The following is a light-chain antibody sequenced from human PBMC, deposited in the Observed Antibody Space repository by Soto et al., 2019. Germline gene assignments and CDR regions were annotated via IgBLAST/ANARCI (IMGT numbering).Light chain of an antibody. CDR1: SSNIGSNY. CDR2: RNN. J-gene: IGLJ2*01. CDR3: AAWDDSLSGRV. Sequence: QSVLTQPPSASGTHGQRVTISCSGSSSNIGSNYVYWYQQLPGTAPKLLIYRNNQRPSRVPDRFSGSKSGTSASLAISGLRSEDEADYYCAAWDDSLSGRVFGGGTKLTVL. V-gene: IGLV1-47*01.